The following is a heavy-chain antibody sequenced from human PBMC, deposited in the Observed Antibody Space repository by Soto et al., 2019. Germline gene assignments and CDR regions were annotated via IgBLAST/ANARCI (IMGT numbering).Heavy chain of an antibody. J-gene: IGHJ5*02. CDR1: GGSISSYY. CDR3: ARGGSSSSWYKNWFEP. D-gene: IGHD6-13*01. Sequence: SETLSLTCTVSGGSISSYYWSWIRQPPGKGLEWIGYIYYSGSTNYNPSLKSRVTISVDTSKNQFSLKLSSVTAADTAVYYCARGGSSSSWYKNWFEPWGQGTLVTVSS. V-gene: IGHV4-59*01. CDR2: IYYSGST.